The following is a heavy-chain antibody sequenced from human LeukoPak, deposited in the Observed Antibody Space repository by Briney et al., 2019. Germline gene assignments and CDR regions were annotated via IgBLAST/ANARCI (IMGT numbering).Heavy chain of an antibody. CDR1: GGSMSTYY. V-gene: IGHV4-59*08. J-gene: IGHJ4*02. CDR3: ARLNGGY. D-gene: IGHD2-8*01. Sequence: PSETLSLTCTVSGGSMSTYYWSWIRQPPGKGLEWIGYINYSGSTNYNPSLKRRVTISVDTSKNQFSLNLSSVTAADTAVYYCARLNGGYWGQGTLVTVSS. CDR2: INYSGST.